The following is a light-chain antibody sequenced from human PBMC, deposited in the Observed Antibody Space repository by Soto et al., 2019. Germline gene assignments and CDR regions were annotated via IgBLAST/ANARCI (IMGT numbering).Light chain of an antibody. Sequence: QSVLTQPPSVSGSPGQSVTISCTGTSSDVGSYNRVSWYQQPPGTAPKLMIYEVSNRPSGVPDRFSGSKSGNTASLTISGPQAEDEADYYCSSYTSSSTPVVFGGGTKLTVL. CDR1: SSDVGSYNR. CDR2: EVS. CDR3: SSYTSSSTPVV. J-gene: IGLJ2*01. V-gene: IGLV2-18*02.